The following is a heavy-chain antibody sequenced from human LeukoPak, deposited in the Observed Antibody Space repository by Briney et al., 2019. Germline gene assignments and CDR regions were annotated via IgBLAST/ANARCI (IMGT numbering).Heavy chain of an antibody. CDR1: GGSFSGYY. CDR3: ARARIAAAL. CDR2: INHSGST. Sequence: PSETLSLTCAVYGGSFSGYYWSWIRQPPGKGLEWIGEINHSGSTNYNPSLKSRVTISVDTSKNQFSLKLSSVTAADTAVYYCARARIAAALWGQGTLVTVSS. V-gene: IGHV4-34*01. D-gene: IGHD6-13*01. J-gene: IGHJ4*02.